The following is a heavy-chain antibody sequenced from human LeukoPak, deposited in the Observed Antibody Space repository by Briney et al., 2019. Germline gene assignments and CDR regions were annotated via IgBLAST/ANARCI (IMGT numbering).Heavy chain of an antibody. Sequence: PGGSLRLSCAASGFTFSDECTSWIRQAPGKGLEWVSYVSNSGSYTNYADSVKGRFTISRDNAKSSLYLQMNSVRAEDTAVYYCARSRGAGPGAHFDYWGQGTLVTVSS. V-gene: IGHV3-11*03. D-gene: IGHD6-19*01. J-gene: IGHJ4*02. CDR2: VSNSGSYT. CDR1: GFTFSDEC. CDR3: ARSRGAGPGAHFDY.